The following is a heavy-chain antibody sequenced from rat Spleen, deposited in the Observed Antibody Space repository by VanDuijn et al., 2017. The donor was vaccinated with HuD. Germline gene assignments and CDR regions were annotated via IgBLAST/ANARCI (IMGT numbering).Heavy chain of an antibody. V-gene: IGHV5-58*01. Sequence: EVQLVETGGGLVQPGRSLKLSCVASGFTFSRYWMYWVRQAPGKGLEWISSIDTDGLRTYYPDSVKGRFTISRDNAKSTLYLQMDSLRSEDTATYYCTTVVGDSYWYFDFWGPGTMVTVSS. CDR2: IDTDGLRT. CDR1: GFTFSRYW. CDR3: TTVVGDSYWYFDF. J-gene: IGHJ1*01. D-gene: IGHD4-2*01.